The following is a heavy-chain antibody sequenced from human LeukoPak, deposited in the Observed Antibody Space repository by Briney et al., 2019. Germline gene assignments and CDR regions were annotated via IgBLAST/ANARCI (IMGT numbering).Heavy chain of an antibody. CDR2: IYYSGST. D-gene: IGHD6-6*01. V-gene: IGHV4-59*01. CDR3: ARDLGSSSSSGAVYYFDY. Sequence: PSETLSLTCTVSGGSISNYYWSWIRQPPRKGLEWIGYIYYSGSTNYNPSLKSRVTISVDTSKNQFSLKLSSVTAADTAVYYCARDLGSSSSSGAVYYFDYWGQGTLVTVSS. J-gene: IGHJ4*02. CDR1: GGSISNYY.